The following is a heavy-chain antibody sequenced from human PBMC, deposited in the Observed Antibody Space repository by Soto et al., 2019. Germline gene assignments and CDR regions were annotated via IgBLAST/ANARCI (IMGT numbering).Heavy chain of an antibody. CDR1: GGSISSYY. J-gene: IGHJ6*01. CDR2: ISYSGST. CDR3: ARVQSTSWGYYYAVDV. D-gene: IGHD2-2*01. Sequence: QVQLQESGPGLVKPSETLSLTCRISGGSISSYYWNWIRQAPGKGLEWIGFISYSGSTNYNPALTSRVTISVDTSKDQISPRLNSVTAADTAVYYCARVQSTSWGYYYAVDVWGQGTTVTVSS. V-gene: IGHV4-59*01.